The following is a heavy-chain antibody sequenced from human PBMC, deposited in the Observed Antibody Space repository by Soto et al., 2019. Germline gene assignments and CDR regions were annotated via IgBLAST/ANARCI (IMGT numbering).Heavy chain of an antibody. V-gene: IGHV3-48*03. CDR2: ISSSGSTI. Sequence: EVQLVESGGGLVQPGGSLRLSCAASGFSFNTYEMNWVRQAPGKGLEWVSYISSSGSTIYYADSVKGRFTVSRDNGTNSLYLQMNSWRAEDTAVYYCAYGGSCDYWGQGTQVTVSS. CDR1: GFSFNTYE. J-gene: IGHJ4*02. CDR3: AYGGSCDY. D-gene: IGHD1-26*01.